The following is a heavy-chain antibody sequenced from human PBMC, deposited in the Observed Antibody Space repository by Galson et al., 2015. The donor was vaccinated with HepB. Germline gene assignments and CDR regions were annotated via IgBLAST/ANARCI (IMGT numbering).Heavy chain of an antibody. J-gene: IGHJ4*02. D-gene: IGHD5-24*01. Sequence: LSLTCAVSGASIRTLDWWSWVRQSPGKRLEWIGQIYHSGDANYNPSFKSRVTMSVDTSKNQFSLKLNSVTAADTAIYYCARDWIRDGASYYFDYWGQGTLVTVSS. V-gene: IGHV4-4*02. CDR3: ARDWIRDGASYYFDY. CDR2: IYHSGDA. CDR1: GASIRTLDW.